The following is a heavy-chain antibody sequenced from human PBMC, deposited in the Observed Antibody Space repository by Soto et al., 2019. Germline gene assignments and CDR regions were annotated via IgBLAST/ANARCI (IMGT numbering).Heavy chain of an antibody. Sequence: SETLSLTCTVSGGSVSSGSYYWSWIRQPPGKGLEWIGYIYYSGRTNYNPSLKSRVTISLDTSKNQFSLKLSSVTAADTAVYYCARDPGPSGMDVWGQGTTVTVSS. V-gene: IGHV4-61*01. CDR2: IYYSGRT. J-gene: IGHJ6*02. CDR3: ARDPGPSGMDV. CDR1: GGSVSSGSYY.